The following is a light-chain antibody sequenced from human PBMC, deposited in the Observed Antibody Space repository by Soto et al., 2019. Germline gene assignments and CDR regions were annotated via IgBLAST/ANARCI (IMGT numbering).Light chain of an antibody. CDR3: QSYDISRNGFSV. CDR2: GNN. V-gene: IGLV1-40*01. Sequence: QSVLTQPPSVSGAPGQRVTISCTGSNSNIGTGYDVHWYQQDPGTAPKLLIYGNNKRASGVPDRFSGFKSGTSASLAITGLQAEDEADYYCQSYDISRNGFSVFGTGTKLTVL. J-gene: IGLJ1*01. CDR1: NSNIGTGYD.